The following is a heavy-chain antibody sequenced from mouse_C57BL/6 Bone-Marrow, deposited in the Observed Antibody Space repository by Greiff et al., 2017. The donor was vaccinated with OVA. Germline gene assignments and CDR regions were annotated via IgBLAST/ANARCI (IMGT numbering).Heavy chain of an antibody. CDR2: INPGSGGT. J-gene: IGHJ1*03. V-gene: IGHV1-54*01. Sequence: QVQLKQSGAELVRPGTSVKVSCKASGYAFTNYLIEWVKQRPGQGLEWIGVINPGSGGTNYNEKFKGKATLTADKSSSTAYMQLSSLTSEDSAVYFCAREERYFDVWGTGTTVTVSS. CDR3: AREERYFDV. CDR1: GYAFTNYL.